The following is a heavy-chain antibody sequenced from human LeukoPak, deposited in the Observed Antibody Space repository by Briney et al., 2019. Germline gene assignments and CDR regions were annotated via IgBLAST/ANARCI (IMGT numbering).Heavy chain of an antibody. Sequence: GGSLRLSCAASGFTFSRYWMIWVRQAPGKGLEWVAVISYDGSNKYYADSVKGRFTISRDNAKNSMYLQMNSLRAEDTAVYYCAGGVGYGSGSYLGYWGQGTLVTVSS. CDR3: AGGVGYGSGSYLGY. D-gene: IGHD3-10*01. CDR1: GFTFSRYW. CDR2: ISYDGSNK. V-gene: IGHV3-30*03. J-gene: IGHJ4*02.